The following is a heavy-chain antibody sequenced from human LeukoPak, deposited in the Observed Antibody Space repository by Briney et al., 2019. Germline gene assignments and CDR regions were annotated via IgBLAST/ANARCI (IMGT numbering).Heavy chain of an antibody. V-gene: IGHV3-7*01. D-gene: IGHD3-10*01. Sequence: GGSLRLSCAASGFTFSSYWMSWVRQAPGKGLEWVANIKQDGSEKYYVDSVKGRFTISRDNAKNSLYLQMNSLRAEDTAVYYCARGSGGSGRYLYYYYYYMDVWGKGTTVTVSS. CDR3: ARGSGGSGRYLYYYYYYMDV. CDR2: IKQDGSEK. CDR1: GFTFSSYW. J-gene: IGHJ6*03.